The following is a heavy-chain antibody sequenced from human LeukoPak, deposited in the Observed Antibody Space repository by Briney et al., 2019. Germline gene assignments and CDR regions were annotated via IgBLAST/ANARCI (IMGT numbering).Heavy chain of an antibody. D-gene: IGHD2-2*01. Sequence: ASVKVSCKASGYTFTSYGISWVRQAPGQGLEWMEWISAYNGNTNCAQKLQGRVTMTTDTSTSTTYMELRSLRSDDTAVYYCARGRGRYCSSTSCLIQGDYWGQGTLVTVSS. CDR2: ISAYNGNT. V-gene: IGHV1-18*01. CDR3: ARGRGRYCSSTSCLIQGDY. J-gene: IGHJ4*02. CDR1: GYTFTSYG.